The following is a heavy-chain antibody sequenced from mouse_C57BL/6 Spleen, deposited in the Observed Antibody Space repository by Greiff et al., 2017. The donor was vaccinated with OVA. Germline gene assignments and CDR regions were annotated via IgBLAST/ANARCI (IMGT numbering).Heavy chain of an antibody. J-gene: IGHJ4*01. CDR2: IWTGGGT. V-gene: IGHV2-9-1*01. Sequence: VQRVESGPGLVAPSQSLSITCTVSGFSLTSYAISWVRQPPGKGLEWLGVIWTGGGTNYNSALKSRLSISKDNSKSQVFLKMNSLQTDDTARYYCARASNYPHYYAMDYWGQGTSVTVSS. D-gene: IGHD2-5*01. CDR1: GFSLTSYA. CDR3: ARASNYPHYYAMDY.